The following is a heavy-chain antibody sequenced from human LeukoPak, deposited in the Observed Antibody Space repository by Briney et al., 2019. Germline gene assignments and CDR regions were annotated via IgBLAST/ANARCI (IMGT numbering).Heavy chain of an antibody. CDR1: GVTFSVHG. CDR3: AKDATPHNGIWDNFDH. CDR2: VGGGPDI. D-gene: IGHD1-26*01. V-gene: IGHV3-23*01. Sequence: GGSLRLSCVASGVTFSVHGMSWVRQAPGEGLEWVSSVGGGPDIHYADSVKGWFTASRDDSKNTVYLQMNSLRAEDTAVYYCAKDATPHNGIWDNFDHWGQGTTVTVSS. J-gene: IGHJ4*02.